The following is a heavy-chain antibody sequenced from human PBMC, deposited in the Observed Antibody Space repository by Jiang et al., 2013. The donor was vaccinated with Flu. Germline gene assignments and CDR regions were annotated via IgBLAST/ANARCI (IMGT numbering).Heavy chain of an antibody. J-gene: IGHJ2*01. CDR3: ARDGAGYGDYVGWYFDL. CDR1: GGTFSSYA. CDR2: INPSGGST. V-gene: IGHV1-46*01. Sequence: PGSSVKVSCKASGGTFSSYAISWVRQAPGQGLEWMGIINPSGGSTSYAQKFQGRVTMTRDTSTSTVYMELSSLRSEDTAVYYCARDGAGYGDYVGWYFDLWGRGTLVTVSS. D-gene: IGHD4-17*01.